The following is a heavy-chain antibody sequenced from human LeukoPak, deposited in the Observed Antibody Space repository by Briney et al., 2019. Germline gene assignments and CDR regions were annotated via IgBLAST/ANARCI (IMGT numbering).Heavy chain of an antibody. V-gene: IGHV1-8*01. J-gene: IGHJ6*03. CDR2: MSPNSGNT. CDR3: ARGMTQCMDV. D-gene: IGHD3-16*01. CDR1: GYTFTGYD. Sequence: GASVKVSCKTSGYTFTGYDINWVRQATGQGLEWMGYMSPNSGNTGYVQKFQGRVTMTRNTSINTAYMELSSLRSEDTAVYYCARGMTQCMDVWGKGTTVTVSS.